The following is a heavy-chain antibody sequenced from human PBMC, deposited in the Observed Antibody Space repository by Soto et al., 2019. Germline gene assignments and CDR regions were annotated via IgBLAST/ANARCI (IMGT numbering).Heavy chain of an antibody. Sequence: ASVKVSCKASGFTFSDYGFSWVRQAPGRGLEWMGWISAFNGETNYTQKSEGRVAMTTDAATTTAYMELRSLTVDDTAVYYCIRDQQWLLPVPLNFDYWGQGTVVTVSS. CDR1: GFTFSDYG. V-gene: IGHV1-18*01. D-gene: IGHD6-19*01. CDR3: IRDQQWLLPVPLNFDY. CDR2: ISAFNGET. J-gene: IGHJ4*02.